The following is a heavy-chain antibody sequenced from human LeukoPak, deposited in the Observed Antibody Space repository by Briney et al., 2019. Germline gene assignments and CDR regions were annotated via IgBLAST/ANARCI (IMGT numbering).Heavy chain of an antibody. Sequence: PSETLSLTCAVYGGSFSGYYCSWMRQPPGKGLEWIGEINHSGSTNYNPSLKSRVTISVDTSKNQFSLKLSSVTAADTAVYYCARGRAVAGLDYWGQGTLVTVSS. V-gene: IGHV4-34*01. CDR2: INHSGST. D-gene: IGHD6-19*01. CDR1: GGSFSGYY. CDR3: ARGRAVAGLDY. J-gene: IGHJ4*02.